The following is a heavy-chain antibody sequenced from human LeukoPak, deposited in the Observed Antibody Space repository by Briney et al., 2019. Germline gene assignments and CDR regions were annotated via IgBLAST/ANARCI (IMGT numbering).Heavy chain of an antibody. CDR2: IHWNGDTT. J-gene: IGHJ5*02. V-gene: IGHV3-20*04. CDR1: GFTFDDYG. CDR3: AREMVRGVTWFDP. D-gene: IGHD3-10*01. Sequence: GGSLRLSCTASGFTFDDYGMNWVRQAPGKGLEWISGIHWNGDTTNYAASVEGRFTISRDNAKNSLYLQMNSLRAEDTALYYCAREMVRGVTWFDPWGQGTLVTVSS.